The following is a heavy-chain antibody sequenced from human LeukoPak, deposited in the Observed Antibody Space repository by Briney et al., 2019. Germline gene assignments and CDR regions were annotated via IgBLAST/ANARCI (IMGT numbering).Heavy chain of an antibody. V-gene: IGHV4-4*02. Sequence: SGTLSLTCAVSGDSISSSDWWSWVRHPPGGGLEWIGYIYRNENTNYNPSLKRRVTMSADKSKNKFSLGLNSVTAADTAVYYCARDPHCSSTNCPFDYWGQGMLVIVCS. J-gene: IGHJ4*02. D-gene: IGHD2-2*01. CDR3: ARDPHCSSTNCPFDY. CDR2: IYRNENT. CDR1: GDSISSSDW.